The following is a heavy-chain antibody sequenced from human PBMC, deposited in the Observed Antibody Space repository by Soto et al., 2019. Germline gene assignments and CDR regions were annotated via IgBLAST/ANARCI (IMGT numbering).Heavy chain of an antibody. CDR2: ISDDGDRT. CDR1: GFTFSSYH. D-gene: IGHD3-16*01. CDR3: AAVWGFDP. Sequence: GGSLRLSCTASGFTFSSYHMNWVRQAPGKGLESICSISDDGDRTYYRDSVKGRFTITRDMSTSTAYMELSSLRSEDTAVYYCAAVWGFDPWGQGTLVTVSS. V-gene: IGHV3-23*01. J-gene: IGHJ5*02.